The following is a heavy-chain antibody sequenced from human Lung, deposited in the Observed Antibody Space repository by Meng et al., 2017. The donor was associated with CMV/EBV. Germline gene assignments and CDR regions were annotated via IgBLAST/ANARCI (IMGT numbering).Heavy chain of an antibody. J-gene: IGHJ4*02. Sequence: AASGFTFRSYAMHWVRQAPGEGLEWVAIISYDSSKKEYADSVKGRFTISRDNSKNMVYLEMNSLRGEDTAVYYCTREYGWYFLSSFDYWGQGALVTVSS. V-gene: IGHV3-30*04. D-gene: IGHD6-19*01. CDR2: ISYDSSKK. CDR1: GFTFRSYA. CDR3: TREYGWYFLSSFDY.